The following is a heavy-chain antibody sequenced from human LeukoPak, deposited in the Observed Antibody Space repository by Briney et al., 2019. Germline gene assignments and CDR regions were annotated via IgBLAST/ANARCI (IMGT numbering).Heavy chain of an antibody. CDR1: GFTFSSYS. Sequence: GGSLRLSCAASGFTFSSYSMNWVRQAPGKGLEWVSSISSSSSYIYYADSVRGRITISRDNSKNTLYLQMNSLRAEDTAVYYCTKDRRNAGKPRRDGDIFEYWGQGTLVTVSS. D-gene: IGHD5-24*01. J-gene: IGHJ4*02. V-gene: IGHV3-21*04. CDR2: ISSSSSYI. CDR3: TKDRRNAGKPRRDGDIFEY.